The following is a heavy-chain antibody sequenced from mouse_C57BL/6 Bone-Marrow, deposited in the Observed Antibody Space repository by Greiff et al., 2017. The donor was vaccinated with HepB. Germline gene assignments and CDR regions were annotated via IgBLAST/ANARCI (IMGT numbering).Heavy chain of an antibody. V-gene: IGHV1-72*01. D-gene: IGHD1-1*01. CDR3: AREKPSNYCGSSWGYFDV. CDR2: IDPNSGGT. J-gene: IGHJ1*03. CDR1: GYTFTSYW. Sequence: VQLQQPGAELVKPGASVKLSCKASGYTFTSYWMHWVKQRPGRGLEWIGRIDPNSGGTKYNEKFKSKATLTVDKPSSTAYMQLSSLTSEDSAVYYCAREKPSNYCGSSWGYFDVWGTGTTVTVSS.